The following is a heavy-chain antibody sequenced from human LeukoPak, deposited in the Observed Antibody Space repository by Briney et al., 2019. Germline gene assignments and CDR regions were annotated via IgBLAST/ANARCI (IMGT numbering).Heavy chain of an antibody. Sequence: GGSLRLSCAASGFKFSSYSMKWVRQGPGKGLEWVSSISSSSSYIYYADSVKGRFTISRDNAKNSLYLQMNSLRAEDTAVYYCAREGYYYDSSGSNPGYFQHWGQGILVTVSS. CDR1: GFKFSSYS. D-gene: IGHD3-22*01. V-gene: IGHV3-21*01. CDR2: ISSSSSYI. CDR3: AREGYYYDSSGSNPGYFQH. J-gene: IGHJ1*01.